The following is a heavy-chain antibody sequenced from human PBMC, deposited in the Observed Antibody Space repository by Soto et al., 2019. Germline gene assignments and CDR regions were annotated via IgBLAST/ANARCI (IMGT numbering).Heavy chain of an antibody. D-gene: IGHD6-6*01. CDR3: ARDPYLAARPWYGLDV. J-gene: IGHJ6*02. CDR1: GFTFSSYS. CDR2: ISSSSSYI. Sequence: GGSLRLSCAASGFTFSSYSMNWFRQAPGKGLEWVSSISSSSSYIYYADSVKGRFTISRDNAKNSLYLQMNSLRSEDTAVYYCARDPYLAARPWYGLDVWGQGTTVTVSS. V-gene: IGHV3-21*01.